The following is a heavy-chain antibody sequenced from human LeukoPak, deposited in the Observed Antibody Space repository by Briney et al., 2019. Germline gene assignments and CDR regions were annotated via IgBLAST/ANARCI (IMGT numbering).Heavy chain of an antibody. CDR1: GFTFSSYE. Sequence: PGGSLRLSCAASGFTFSSYEMNWVRQAPGKGLEWVSRISASGGSTYYADSVKGRFTISRDNSKNTLYLQMNSLRAEDTAVYYCAKYLSGFFDYWGQGTLVTVSS. D-gene: IGHD3-22*01. V-gene: IGHV3-23*01. J-gene: IGHJ4*02. CDR2: ISASGGST. CDR3: AKYLSGFFDY.